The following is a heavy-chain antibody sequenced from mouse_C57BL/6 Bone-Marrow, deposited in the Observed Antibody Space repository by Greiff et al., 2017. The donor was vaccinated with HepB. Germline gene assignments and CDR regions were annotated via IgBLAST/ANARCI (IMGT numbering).Heavy chain of an antibody. CDR1: GFSFTSYG. J-gene: IGHJ4*01. CDR3: ARKVSQPRLRGAMDY. Sequence: VKLQESGPGLVQPSQCLSITCTVSGFSFTSYGVHWVRQSPGKGLEWLGVIWSGGSTDYNEAFISRLSISKDNSTSHVFFKMNSLQADDTAIYYGARKVSQPRLRGAMDYWGQGTSVTVSS. D-gene: IGHD1-1*01. CDR2: IWSGGST. V-gene: IGHV2-2*01.